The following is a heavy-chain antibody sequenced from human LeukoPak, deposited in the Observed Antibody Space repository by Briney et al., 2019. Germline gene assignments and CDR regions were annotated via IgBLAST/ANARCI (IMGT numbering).Heavy chain of an antibody. CDR2: IYPGDSDI. CDR1: GYSFTNYW. CDR3: ARHAFHYDNSGYYFAY. V-gene: IGHV5-51*01. D-gene: IGHD3-22*01. Sequence: GESLKISCKGSGYSFTNYWIGWVRQMPGKGLEWMGIIYPGDSDIRYSPSFQGQVTISADKSISTAYLQWSSLKASDTAMYYCARHAFHYDNSGYYFAYWGQGTLVTVSS. J-gene: IGHJ4*02.